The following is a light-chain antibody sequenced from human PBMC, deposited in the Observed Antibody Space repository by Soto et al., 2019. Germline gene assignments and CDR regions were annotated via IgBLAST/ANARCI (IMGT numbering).Light chain of an antibody. CDR1: SSNIGSKF. CDR3: ESWDDSLSGQVV. J-gene: IGLJ2*01. CDR2: RTD. V-gene: IGLV1-47*01. Sequence: QPVLTQPPSASGTPGQRVTLSCSGSSSNIGSKFVYWYQQLPGMAPRLLIYRTDQRPSGVPDRFSGSKSGTSASLAISGLRSEDEATYYCESWDDSLSGQVVFGGGTKVTVL.